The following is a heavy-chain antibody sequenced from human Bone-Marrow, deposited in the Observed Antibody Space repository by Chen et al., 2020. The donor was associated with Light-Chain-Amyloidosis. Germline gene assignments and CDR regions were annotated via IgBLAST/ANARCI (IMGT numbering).Heavy chain of an antibody. CDR2: IYPDDSDA. Sequence: EVQLEQSGPEVKKPGEPVKISCKGSGYTFPNYRIGRVRHMPGKGLEWMGVIYPDDSDARYSPSFDGQVTISADKSITTAYLQWRSLKASDTAMYYCARRRDGYNFDYWGQGTLVTVSS. D-gene: IGHD5-12*01. CDR3: ARRRDGYNFDY. V-gene: IGHV5-51*01. CDR1: GYTFPNYR. J-gene: IGHJ4*02.